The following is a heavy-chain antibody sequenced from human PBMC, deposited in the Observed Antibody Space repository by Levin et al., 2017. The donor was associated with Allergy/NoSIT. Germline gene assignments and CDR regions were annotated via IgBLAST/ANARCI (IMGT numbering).Heavy chain of an antibody. CDR1: GGSFSGYY. D-gene: IGHD6-6*01. CDR3: ARARYSSSPYPRWASRLFDY. V-gene: IGHV4-34*01. CDR2: INHSGST. Sequence: SETLSLTCAVYGGSFSGYYWSWIRQPPGKGLEWIGEINHSGSTNYNPSLKSRVTISVDTSKNQFSLKLSSVTAADTAVYYCARARYSSSPYPRWASRLFDYWGQGTLVTVSS. J-gene: IGHJ4*02.